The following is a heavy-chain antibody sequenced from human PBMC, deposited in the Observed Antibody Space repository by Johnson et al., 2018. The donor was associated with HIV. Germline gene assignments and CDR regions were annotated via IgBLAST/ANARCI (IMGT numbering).Heavy chain of an antibody. CDR1: GFTFDDYG. Sequence: QVQLVESGGGVVRPGGSLRLSCAASGFTFDDYGMSWVRQAPGKGLEWVAFIRYDGSDKYYADSVKGRFTISRDNSKNTLYLQMNSLRAEDTAVYYCAKDGAAAGTVGADAFDIWGQGTMVTVSS. CDR3: AKDGAAAGTVGADAFDI. D-gene: IGHD6-13*01. V-gene: IGHV3-30*02. CDR2: IRYDGSDK. J-gene: IGHJ3*02.